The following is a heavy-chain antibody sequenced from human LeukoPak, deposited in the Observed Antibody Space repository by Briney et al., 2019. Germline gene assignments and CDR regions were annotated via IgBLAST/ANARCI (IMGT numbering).Heavy chain of an antibody. CDR2: ISSSSSYI. J-gene: IGHJ6*03. D-gene: IGHD3-10*01. V-gene: IGHV3-21*01. Sequence: GGSLRLSCAASGFTFSSYSMNWVRQAPGKGLEWVSSISSSSSYIYYADSVKGRFTISRDNGKNSLYLQLNSLSADDTAVYYCARIGSYGSGYYHFYYMDVWGKGTTVTVSS. CDR1: GFTFSSYS. CDR3: ARIGSYGSGYYHFYYMDV.